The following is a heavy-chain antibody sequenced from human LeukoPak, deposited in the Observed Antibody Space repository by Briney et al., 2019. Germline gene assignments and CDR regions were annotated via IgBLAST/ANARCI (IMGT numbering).Heavy chain of an antibody. CDR1: GGSFSGYY. Sequence: PSETLSLTCAVYGGSFSGYYWSWIRQPPGKGLEWIGEINHSGSTNYNPSLKSRVTISVDTSKNQFPLKLSSVTAADTDVYYCAREFGVGLVDNWGQGTLVTVSS. CDR3: AREFGVGLVDN. D-gene: IGHD3-3*01. J-gene: IGHJ4*02. CDR2: INHSGST. V-gene: IGHV4-34*01.